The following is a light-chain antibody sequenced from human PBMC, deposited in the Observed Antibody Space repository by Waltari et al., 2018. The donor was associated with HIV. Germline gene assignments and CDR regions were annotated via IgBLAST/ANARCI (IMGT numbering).Light chain of an antibody. CDR3: QSYDSSLSGRV. V-gene: IGLV1-40*01. CDR2: GNS. Sequence: QSVLTQPPSVSGAPGQRVTISCTGSSSNIGAGYDVHWYQQLPGTAPKLHIYGNSNRPSGVPDRFSVSMSDNSASLAITGLQAEDEADYYCQSYDSSLSGRVFGGGTKLTVL. J-gene: IGLJ3*02. CDR1: SSNIGAGYD.